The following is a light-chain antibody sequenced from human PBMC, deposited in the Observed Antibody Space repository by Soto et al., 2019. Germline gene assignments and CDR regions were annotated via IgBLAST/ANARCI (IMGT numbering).Light chain of an antibody. V-gene: IGKV3-20*01. CDR1: QSVSSSF. CDR2: GAS. CDR3: QQSGGSPIT. J-gene: IGKJ5*01. Sequence: EIVLTQSPGTLSLSPGERATLSCRASQSVSSSFLAWYQQKPGQAPRLLIYGASSRATGIPVRFSGSGSGTDFTLTISRLEPEDFAVYYCQQSGGSPITFGQGTRLEI.